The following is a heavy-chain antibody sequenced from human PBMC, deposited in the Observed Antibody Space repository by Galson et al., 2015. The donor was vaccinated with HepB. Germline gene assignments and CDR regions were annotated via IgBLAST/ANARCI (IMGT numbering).Heavy chain of an antibody. D-gene: IGHD3-10*02. V-gene: IGHV1-69*04. J-gene: IGHJ3*01. CDR3: ARDVRHKLDV. Sequence: SVKVSCKASGGTFSSYAISWVRQAPGQGLEWMGRIIPILGIANYAQNFQGRVTITADKSTGTAYMEVRRLKSEDTAVYYCARDVRHKLDVWGQGTMVTVSS. CDR2: IIPILGIA. CDR1: GGTFSSYA.